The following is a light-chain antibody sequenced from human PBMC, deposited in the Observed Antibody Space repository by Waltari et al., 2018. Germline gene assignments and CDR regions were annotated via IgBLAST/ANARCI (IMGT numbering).Light chain of an antibody. V-gene: IGKV1-39*01. CDR2: AAS. CDR1: QSISSN. Sequence: DIQMTQSPSSLSASIVDRVTITCRASQSISSNLNCYQHKPGKAPQLLIYAASSLHSGVPSRFSGSGSGTDFTLTISSLQAEDFAIYYCQQSYSTPRTFGQGTKVEI. J-gene: IGKJ1*01. CDR3: QQSYSTPRT.